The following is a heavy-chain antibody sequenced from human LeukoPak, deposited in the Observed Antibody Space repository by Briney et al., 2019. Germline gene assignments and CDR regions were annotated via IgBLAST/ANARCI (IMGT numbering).Heavy chain of an antibody. CDR3: AKVSRFLEWLPDP. D-gene: IGHD3-3*01. V-gene: IGHV3-30*02. CDR2: IRYDGSNK. Sequence: PGGSLRLSCAASGFTFSSYGMHWVRQAPGKGLEWVAFIRYDGSNKYYADSVKGRFTISRDNSKNTLYLQMNSLRAEDTAVYYCAKVSRFLEWLPDPWGRGTLVTVSS. J-gene: IGHJ5*02. CDR1: GFTFSSYG.